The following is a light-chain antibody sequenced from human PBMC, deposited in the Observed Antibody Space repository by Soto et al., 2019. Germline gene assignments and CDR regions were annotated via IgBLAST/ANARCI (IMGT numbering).Light chain of an antibody. V-gene: IGKV3-15*01. CDR2: AAS. CDR1: QRVSSD. J-gene: IGKJ1*01. CDR3: QQYNNWSPT. Sequence: EIVLTQSPATLSVSPGERATLSCRASQRVSSDLAWCQQKPGQAPRLLIYAASTWASGIPARFSGSGSGTEFTLTISSLQSEDFAVYYCQQYNNWSPTFGQGTKVEIK.